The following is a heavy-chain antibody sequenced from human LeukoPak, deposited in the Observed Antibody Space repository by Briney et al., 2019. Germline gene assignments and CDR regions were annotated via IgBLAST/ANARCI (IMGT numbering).Heavy chain of an antibody. V-gene: IGHV3-48*02. CDR2: ISNSGANI. J-gene: IGHJ4*01. CDR1: GFTFSNYN. D-gene: IGHD2-21*02. CDR3: ARDRGAYCGGDCYLGFDY. Sequence: GGSLRLSCAASGFTFSNYNMNWVRQAPGKGLEWVSYISNSGANIYYADSVKGRFTISRDTAKNSLYLQMSSLRDEDTAVHYCARDRGAYCGGDCYLGFDYWGRGTLVTVSS.